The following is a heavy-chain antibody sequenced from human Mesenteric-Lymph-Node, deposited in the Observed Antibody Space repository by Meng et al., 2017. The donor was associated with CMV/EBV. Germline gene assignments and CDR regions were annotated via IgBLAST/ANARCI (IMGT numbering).Heavy chain of an antibody. CDR2: VRFDGPIK. J-gene: IGHJ4*02. Sequence: GESLKISCAASGFTFSSCDMSWVRQAPGKGLEWVAYVRFDGPIKYYAGSVKGRFTISRDNSKNTVYLQMNSLRAEDTAVYYCARCQWERTPIDYWGQGTLVTVSS. D-gene: IGHD1-26*01. V-gene: IGHV3-30*02. CDR1: GFTFSSCD. CDR3: ARCQWERTPIDY.